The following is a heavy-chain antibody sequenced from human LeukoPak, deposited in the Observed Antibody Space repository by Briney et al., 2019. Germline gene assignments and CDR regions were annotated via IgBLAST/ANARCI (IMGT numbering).Heavy chain of an antibody. J-gene: IGHJ4*02. CDR1: GFTFSSYG. Sequence: GGSLRLSCAASGFTFSSYGMHWVRQAPGKGLECVALIWYDGSNKYYADSVKGRFTISRDNSKNTLYLQMNSLRAEDTAVYYCARALFNYDSSGLTYWGQGTLVTVSS. D-gene: IGHD3-22*01. CDR2: IWYDGSNK. CDR3: ARALFNYDSSGLTY. V-gene: IGHV3-33*01.